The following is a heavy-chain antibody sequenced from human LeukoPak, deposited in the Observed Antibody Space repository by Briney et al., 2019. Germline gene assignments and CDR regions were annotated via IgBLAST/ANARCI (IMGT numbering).Heavy chain of an antibody. CDR3: VPLPERDLPLDYFDY. Sequence: HPGGSLRLSCAASGFTFSSYWMSWVRQAPGKGLEWVANIKQDGSEKYYVDSVKGRFTISRDNAKNSLYLQMNSLRAEDTAVYYCVPLPERDLPLDYFDYWGQGTLVTVSS. J-gene: IGHJ4*02. V-gene: IGHV3-7*01. CDR2: IKQDGSEK. CDR1: GFTFSSYW.